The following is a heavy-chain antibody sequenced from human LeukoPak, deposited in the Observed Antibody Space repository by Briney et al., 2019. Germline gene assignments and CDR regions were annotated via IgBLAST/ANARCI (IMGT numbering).Heavy chain of an antibody. V-gene: IGHV1-18*01. CDR1: GYDFSTYG. Sequence: ASVKVSCRTSGYDFSTYGITWVRQAPGQGLEYMGWIRPSNGNRNYAQKVQDRVTLTTDTSTSTVYMELRSLRSHDTAVYYCARAFSASKSCDYWGQGALVTVSS. CDR2: IRPSNGNR. J-gene: IGHJ4*02. D-gene: IGHD6-19*01. CDR3: ARAFSASKSCDY.